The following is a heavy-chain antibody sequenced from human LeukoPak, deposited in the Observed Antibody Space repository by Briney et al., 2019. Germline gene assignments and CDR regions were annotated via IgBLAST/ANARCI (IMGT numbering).Heavy chain of an antibody. CDR3: ASSIAARRIPPDFDY. J-gene: IGHJ4*02. CDR1: GGSISSSGYY. D-gene: IGHD6-6*01. CDR2: IYYSGST. V-gene: IGHV4-39*01. Sequence: SETLSLTCTVSGGSISSSGYYWGWIRQPPGKGLEWIGSIYYSGSTYYNPSLKSRVTISVDTSKNQFSLKLSSVTAADTAVYYCASSIAARRIPPDFDYWGQGTLVTVSS.